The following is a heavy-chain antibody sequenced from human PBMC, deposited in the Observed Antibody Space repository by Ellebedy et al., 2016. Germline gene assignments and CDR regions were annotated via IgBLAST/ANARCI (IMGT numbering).Heavy chain of an antibody. J-gene: IGHJ5*02. V-gene: IGHV3-7*03. CDR2: IKEDGSEK. CDR1: GFPFSSYW. Sequence: GESLKISXAASGFPFSSYWMSWVRQAPGKGLEWVANIKEDGSEKYYLDSVKGRFTISRDNAKNSLYLQMNNLRADDTAVYYCRPGHYANLWGHGTLVTVSS. CDR3: RPGHYANL. D-gene: IGHD4-17*01.